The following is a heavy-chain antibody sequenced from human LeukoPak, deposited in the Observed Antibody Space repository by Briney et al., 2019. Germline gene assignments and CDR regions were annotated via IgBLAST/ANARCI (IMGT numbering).Heavy chain of an antibody. J-gene: IGHJ4*02. V-gene: IGHV3-23*01. CDR3: ATDYYDSSGYSVGPVFY. CDR2: ISGSGGST. CDR1: GFTFSSYA. D-gene: IGHD3-22*01. Sequence: GGSLRLSCAASGFTFSSYAMSWVRQAPGKGLEWVSSISGSGGSTYYAASVKCRFTISRDKSKNTLYLQMNSLRAEDTAVYYCATDYYDSSGYSVGPVFYWGQGTLVTVSS.